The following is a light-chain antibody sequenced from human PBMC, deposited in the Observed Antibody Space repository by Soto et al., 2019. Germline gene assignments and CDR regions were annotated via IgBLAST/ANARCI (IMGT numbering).Light chain of an antibody. J-gene: IGLJ1*01. CDR3: GSYAGGNTFV. V-gene: IGLV2-23*01. CDR1: SSNVGSYDL. Sequence: QSALTQPASVSGSPGQSITISCTGTSSNVGSYDLVSWYQQHPGEAPKLMIYEGTKRPSGVPDRFSGSRSGTTASLTVSGLQAEDEADYYCGSYAGGNTFVFGTGTKVTVL. CDR2: EGT.